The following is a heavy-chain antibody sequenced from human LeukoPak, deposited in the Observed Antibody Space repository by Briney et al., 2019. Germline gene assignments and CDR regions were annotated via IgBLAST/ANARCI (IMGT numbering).Heavy chain of an antibody. V-gene: IGHV3-21*01. Sequence: GGSLRLSCAASGFTFSSYSMSWVRQAPGKGLEWVSSISSSSYIYYADSVKGRFTISRDNAKNSLYLQMNSLRAEDTAVYYCARSAAAADYYFDYWGQGTLVTVSS. CDR1: GFTFSSYS. CDR3: ARSAAAADYYFDY. D-gene: IGHD6-13*01. J-gene: IGHJ4*02. CDR2: ISSSSYI.